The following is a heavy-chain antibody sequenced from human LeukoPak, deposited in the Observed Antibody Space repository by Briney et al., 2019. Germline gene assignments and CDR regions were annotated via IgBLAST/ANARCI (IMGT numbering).Heavy chain of an antibody. CDR2: IYSGGST. V-gene: IGHV3-53*01. CDR1: GFTVSSNY. D-gene: IGHD5-24*01. Sequence: AGGSLRLSCAASGFTVSSNYMSWVRQAPGKGLEWVSVIYSGGSTYYADSVKGRFTISRDNSKNTLYLQMNSLRAEDTAVYYCARLRRDGYNFDYWGQGTLVTVSS. CDR3: ARLRRDGYNFDY. J-gene: IGHJ4*02.